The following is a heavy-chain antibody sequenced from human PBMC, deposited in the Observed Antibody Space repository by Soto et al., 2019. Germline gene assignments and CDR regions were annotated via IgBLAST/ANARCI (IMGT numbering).Heavy chain of an antibody. V-gene: IGHV3-33*01. CDR2: IWYDGSSE. CDR1: GFTFNRYG. J-gene: IGHJ4*02. Sequence: QVQLVESGGGVVQPGRSLRLSCAASGFTFNRYGMHWVRQAPGKGLEWVAVIWYDGSSEYYADSVKGRFTISRDNSKNTLFLQMNSLSAEDTGVYYCARGVDYFDYWGQGTLVTVSS. CDR3: ARGVDYFDY.